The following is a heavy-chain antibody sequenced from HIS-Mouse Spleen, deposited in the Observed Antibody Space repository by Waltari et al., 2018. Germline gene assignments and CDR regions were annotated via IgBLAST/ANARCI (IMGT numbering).Heavy chain of an antibody. V-gene: IGHV2-70*15. Sequence: QVTLRESGPALVKPTQTLTLTCTFSGFSLSTSGMCVSWIRQPPGKALEWLARIDWDDDKYYSTSLKTTLTISKDTSKTQVVLTMTNMDPVDTATYYCARIAEGYSSGWYAFDYWGQGTLVTVSS. D-gene: IGHD6-19*01. J-gene: IGHJ4*02. CDR2: IDWDDDK. CDR1: GFSLSTSGMC. CDR3: ARIAEGYSSGWYAFDY.